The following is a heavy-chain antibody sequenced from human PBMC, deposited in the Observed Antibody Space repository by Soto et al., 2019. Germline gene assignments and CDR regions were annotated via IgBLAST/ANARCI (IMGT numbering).Heavy chain of an antibody. CDR3: ARGAVVNFDS. J-gene: IGHJ4*02. D-gene: IGHD3-22*01. Sequence: PSETLSLTCTVSGDSISSGGYYWSWIRQHPGKGLEWIGNIYYSGSTHYNPSLRSRVTISVDTSKNQFSLKLTSVTAADTAVYYCARGAVVNFDSWGQGTLVTVSS. CDR2: IYYSGST. V-gene: IGHV4-30-4*01. CDR1: GDSISSGGYY.